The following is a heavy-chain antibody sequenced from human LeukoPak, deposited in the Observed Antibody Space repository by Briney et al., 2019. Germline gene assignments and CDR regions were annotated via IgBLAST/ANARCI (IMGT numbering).Heavy chain of an antibody. V-gene: IGHV3-23*01. Sequence: GGSLRLSCAASGFIFGNHAMSWVRQAPGKGLEWVSTISGSGGSTYYADSVKGRCTISRDNSKGTLYLQVNSLRADDTAVYYCAKGGGYCSSSSCSDYFDYWGQGSLVTVSS. CDR2: ISGSGGST. CDR1: GFIFGNHA. CDR3: AKGGGYCSSSSCSDYFDY. J-gene: IGHJ4*02. D-gene: IGHD2-2*01.